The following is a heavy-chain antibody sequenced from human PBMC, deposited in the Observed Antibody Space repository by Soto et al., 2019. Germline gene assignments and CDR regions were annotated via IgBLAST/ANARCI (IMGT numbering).Heavy chain of an antibody. CDR1: GFTFSNYA. Sequence: EVQLLESGGGLVQPGGSLRLSCAASGFTFSNYAMSWVRQAPGKGWEGVSAISGSGDSTYYADSVKGRFTFSRDNSKNTLYLQMNSLRAEDTAVYYCAKRGLGYCSTTSCRGRWFDPWGQGTLVTVSS. J-gene: IGHJ5*02. D-gene: IGHD2-2*01. V-gene: IGHV3-23*01. CDR3: AKRGLGYCSTTSCRGRWFDP. CDR2: ISGSGDST.